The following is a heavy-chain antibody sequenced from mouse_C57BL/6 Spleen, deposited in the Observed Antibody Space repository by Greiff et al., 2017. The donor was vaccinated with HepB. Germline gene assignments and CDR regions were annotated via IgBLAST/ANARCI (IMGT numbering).Heavy chain of an antibody. Sequence: VQLQQSDAELVKPGASVKISCKVSGYTFTDHTIHWMKQRPEQGLEWIGYIYPRDGSTKYNEKFKGKATLTADKSSSTAYMQLNSLTSEDSAVYFCARAREPYYGNYVFAYWGQGTLVTVSA. CDR2: IYPRDGST. CDR1: GYTFTDHT. CDR3: ARAREPYYGNYVFAY. D-gene: IGHD2-10*01. J-gene: IGHJ3*01. V-gene: IGHV1-78*01.